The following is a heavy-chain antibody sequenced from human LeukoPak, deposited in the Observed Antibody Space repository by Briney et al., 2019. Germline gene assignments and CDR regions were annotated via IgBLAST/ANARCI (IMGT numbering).Heavy chain of an antibody. CDR2: ISNSGSTI. D-gene: IGHD4-17*01. CDR3: AKDRSMTTVTPFDN. CDR1: GFTFSDYY. J-gene: IGHJ4*02. Sequence: EGSLRLSCAASGFTFSDYYMSWIRQAPGKGLEWVSYISNSGSTIYYADSVRGRFTISRDNSKNTVYLQMNSLRAEDTAVYYCAKDRSMTTVTPFDNWGQGTLVAVSS. V-gene: IGHV3-11*04.